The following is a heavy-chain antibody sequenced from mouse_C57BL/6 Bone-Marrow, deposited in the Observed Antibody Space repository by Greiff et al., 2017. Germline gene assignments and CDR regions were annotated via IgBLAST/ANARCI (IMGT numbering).Heavy chain of an antibody. J-gene: IGHJ3*01. Sequence: QVQLQQSGAELVKPGASVKMSCKASGYTFTTYPIEWMKQNHGKSLEWIGNFHPYNDDTNYNQKFKGKATLTVDKSSSTAYMQLSSQTSEGSAVYYGAMVGYCAWFAYGGRGARVAVSA. CDR3: AMVGYCAWFAY. V-gene: IGHV1-47*01. CDR2: FHPYNDDT. D-gene: IGHD1-1*02. CDR1: GYTFTTYP.